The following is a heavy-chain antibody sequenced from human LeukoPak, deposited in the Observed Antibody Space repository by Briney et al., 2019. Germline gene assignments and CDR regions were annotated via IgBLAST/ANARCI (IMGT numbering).Heavy chain of an antibody. CDR3: ATDSTYYYGLEFDP. V-gene: IGHV1-8*01. D-gene: IGHD3-10*01. CDR1: GYTFTSYD. CDR2: MNPNSGNT. Sequence: ASVKVSCKASGYTFTSYDINWVRQATGQGLEWMGWMNPNSGNTGYAQKFQGRVTMTRNTSISTAYMELSSLRSEDTAVYYCATDSTYYYGLEFDPWGQGALVTVSS. J-gene: IGHJ5*02.